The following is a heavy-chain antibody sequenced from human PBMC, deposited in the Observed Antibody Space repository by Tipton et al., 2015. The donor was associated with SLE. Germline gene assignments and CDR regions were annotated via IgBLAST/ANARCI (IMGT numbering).Heavy chain of an antibody. CDR1: GFNFDDFA. CDR2: ISWNSVGI. J-gene: IGHJ4*02. CDR3: VIGISRWIH. V-gene: IGHV3-9*01. D-gene: IGHD3-22*01. Sequence: SGFNFDDFALHWVRQPPGKGLEWVSGISWNSVGIGYADSVKGRFTISRDNAKNSLYLQMTSLRAEDTAVYYCVIGISRWIHWGQGTLVTVSS.